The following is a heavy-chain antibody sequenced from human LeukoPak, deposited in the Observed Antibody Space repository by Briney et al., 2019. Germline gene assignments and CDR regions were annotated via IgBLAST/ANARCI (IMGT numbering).Heavy chain of an antibody. CDR3: ASRKRGNHG. V-gene: IGHV4-34*01. Sequence: SETLSLTCAVYGGSFSGYYWSWIRQPPGKGLEWIGEINHSGSTNYNPSLKSRVTISVDTSKNQFSLKLSSVTAADTALYYCASRKRGNHGWGKETLVPVPS. D-gene: IGHD1-14*01. J-gene: IGHJ4*02. CDR1: GGSFSGYY. CDR2: INHSGST.